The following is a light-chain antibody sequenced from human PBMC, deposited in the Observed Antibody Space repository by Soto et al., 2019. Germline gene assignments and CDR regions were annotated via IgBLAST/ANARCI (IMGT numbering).Light chain of an antibody. CDR1: SSDIGSYSY. V-gene: IGLV2-14*01. Sequence: QSALTQPASVSGSPGQSIIISCSGTSSDIGSYSYVSWYQQHPGKAPKLMIHEVSYRPSGVSNRFSGSKSGNTASLTISGLQADDEADYYCSSYTTSTTLVFGSGTKLTVL. J-gene: IGLJ1*01. CDR3: SSYTTSTTLV. CDR2: EVS.